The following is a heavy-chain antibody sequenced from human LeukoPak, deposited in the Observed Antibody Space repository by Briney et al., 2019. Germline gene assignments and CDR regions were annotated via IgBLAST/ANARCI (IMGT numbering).Heavy chain of an antibody. Sequence: PGGSLRLSCAASGFTVSNNYMSWVRQAPGKGLEWVSLIYSGGNTYYADPVKGRFTISRDNSKNTLYLQMNSLRAEDTAVYYCAGVSKSATTGTVLDYWGQGTLVTVPS. CDR3: AGVSKSATTGTVLDY. CDR1: GFTVSNNY. CDR2: IYSGGNT. D-gene: IGHD6-13*01. V-gene: IGHV3-53*01. J-gene: IGHJ4*02.